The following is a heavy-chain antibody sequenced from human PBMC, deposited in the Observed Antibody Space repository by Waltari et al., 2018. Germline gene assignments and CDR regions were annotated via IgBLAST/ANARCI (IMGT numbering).Heavy chain of an antibody. V-gene: IGHV1-69*13. Sequence: QVQLVQSGAEVKKPGSSVNVSGTASGSAYSISAIRWVRQPPGQGREWMGGIIPIFGAAKYARKFQRRVTMTADEATRTAYMELSSQRSEDTGVYYCEGAGIAVAGTNYLDYWGQGTLVTVSS. CDR1: GSAYSISA. CDR3: EGAGIAVAGTNYLDY. CDR2: IIPIFGAA. J-gene: IGHJ4*02. D-gene: IGHD6-19*01.